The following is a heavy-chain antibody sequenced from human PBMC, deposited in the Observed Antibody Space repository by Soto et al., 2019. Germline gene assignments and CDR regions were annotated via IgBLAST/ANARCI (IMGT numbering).Heavy chain of an antibody. CDR1: SGSISSSNW. V-gene: IGHV4-4*02. Sequence: SETLSLTCAVSSGSISSSNWWSWVRQPPGKGLEWIGEIYHSGSTNYNPSLKSRVTISVDKSKNQFSLKLSSVTAADTAVYYCARDRPKGGWYPRRQGAFFDIWGQGTMVTVSS. CDR3: ARDRPKGGWYPRRQGAFFDI. CDR2: IYHSGST. J-gene: IGHJ3*02. D-gene: IGHD6-19*01.